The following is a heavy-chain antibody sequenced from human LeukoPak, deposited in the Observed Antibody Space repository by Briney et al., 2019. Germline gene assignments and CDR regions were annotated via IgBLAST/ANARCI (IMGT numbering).Heavy chain of an antibody. CDR3: AKDRASYYDSSGYYGY. J-gene: IGHJ4*02. CDR1: GFTFDDYA. D-gene: IGHD3-22*01. CDR2: ISWNSGSI. V-gene: IGHV3-9*01. Sequence: GRSLRLSCAASGFTFDDYAMHWVRHAPGKGLEWVSGISWNSGSIGYADSVKGRFTISRDNAKNSLYLQMNSLRAEDTALYYCAKDRASYYDSSGYYGYWGQGTLVTVSS.